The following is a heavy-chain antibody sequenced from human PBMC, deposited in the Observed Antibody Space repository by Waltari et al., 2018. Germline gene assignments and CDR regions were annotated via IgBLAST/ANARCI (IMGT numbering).Heavy chain of an antibody. J-gene: IGHJ4*02. D-gene: IGHD2-15*01. CDR2: ISTAGLTI. CDR3: ASPAFHGGSFRGLDY. CDR1: GFTFSDHN. V-gene: IGHV3-48*01. Sequence: EVQLVESGGGLVQPGGSLRLSCAASGFTFSDHNIHWVRQAPGKGLEWIASISTAGLTIFYADSGEGRFTISRDNAKNSVSLQLSSLRAEDTAVYYCASPAFHGGSFRGLDYWGQGTLVTVSS.